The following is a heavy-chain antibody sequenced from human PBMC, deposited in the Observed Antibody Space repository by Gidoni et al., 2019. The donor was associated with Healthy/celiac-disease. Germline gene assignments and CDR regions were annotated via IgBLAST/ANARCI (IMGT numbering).Heavy chain of an antibody. CDR3: AKDKMVRGVMDI. J-gene: IGHJ3*02. CDR2: ISGSGGST. D-gene: IGHD3-10*01. Sequence: EVQLLDSGGGLVQPGGSLRLSCAASGFTFSSYAMSWVRQAPGKGLEWVAAISGSGGSTYYADSVKGRFTISRDNSKNTLYLQMNSLRAEDTAVYYCAKDKMVRGVMDIWGQGTMVTVSS. CDR1: GFTFSSYA. V-gene: IGHV3-23*01.